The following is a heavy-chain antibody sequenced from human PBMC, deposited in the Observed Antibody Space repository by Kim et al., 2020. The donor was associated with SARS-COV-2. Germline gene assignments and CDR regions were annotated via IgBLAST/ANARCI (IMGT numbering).Heavy chain of an antibody. J-gene: IGHJ6*02. D-gene: IGHD3-3*01. CDR1: GFTFSSYW. Sequence: GGSLRLSCAASGFTFSSYWMHWVRQAPGKGLVWVSRINSDGRTTWYADSVKGRFTISRDNAKNTLYLQMNSLRAEDTAVYYCARDGYDVWSGPYYYGMDVWGQGTTVTVSS. CDR2: INSDGRTT. CDR3: ARDGYDVWSGPYYYGMDV. V-gene: IGHV3-74*01.